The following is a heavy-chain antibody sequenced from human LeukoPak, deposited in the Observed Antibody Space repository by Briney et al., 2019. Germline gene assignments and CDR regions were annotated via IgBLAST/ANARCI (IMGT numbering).Heavy chain of an antibody. CDR2: ISGSGGST. V-gene: IGHV3-23*01. D-gene: IGHD5-18*01. CDR1: GFTFSNYI. J-gene: IGHJ4*02. Sequence: GGSLRLSCAASGFTFSNYIMNWVRQAPGKGLEWVSAISGSGGSTYYADSVKGRFTISRDNSKNTLYLQMNSLRAEDTAVCYCARDRNMDTAMVGFDYWGQGTLVTVSS. CDR3: ARDRNMDTAMVGFDY.